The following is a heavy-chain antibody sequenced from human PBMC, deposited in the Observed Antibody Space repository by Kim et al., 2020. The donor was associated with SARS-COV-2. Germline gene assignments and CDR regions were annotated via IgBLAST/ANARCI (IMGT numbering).Heavy chain of an antibody. V-gene: IGHV1-18*01. CDR2: ISAYNGNT. CDR3: ARVGGWYCSGGSCYLMVDYYYGMDV. J-gene: IGHJ6*02. D-gene: IGHD2-15*01. Sequence: ASVKVSCKASGYTFTSYGISWVRQAPGQGLEWMGWISAYNGNTNYAQKLQGRVTMTTDTSTSTDYMELSSLRSDDTAVYYCARVGGWYCSGGSCYLMVDYYYGMDVWGQGTTVTVSS. CDR1: GYTFTSYG.